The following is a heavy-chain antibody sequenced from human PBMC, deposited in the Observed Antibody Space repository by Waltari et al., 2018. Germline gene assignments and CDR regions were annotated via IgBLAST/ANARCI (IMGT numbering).Heavy chain of an antibody. D-gene: IGHD3-16*01. Sequence: LQLVQSGGEVKKPGASVKVSCKASGYKFINHGISRVRQAPGQGLEGMGWIGAGSGNTDYAQKLQGRVTMTTDTSTGTVYVDLRSLRSDDTAVHYCAAISGWSRGNYAMDVWGQGTTVTVSS. V-gene: IGHV1-18*01. J-gene: IGHJ6*02. CDR3: AAISGWSRGNYAMDV. CDR1: GYKFINHG. CDR2: IGAGSGNT.